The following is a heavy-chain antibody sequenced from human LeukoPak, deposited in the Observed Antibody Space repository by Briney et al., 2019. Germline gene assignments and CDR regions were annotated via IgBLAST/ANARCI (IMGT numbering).Heavy chain of an antibody. D-gene: IGHD5-18*01. CDR3: ARDLRFSYGYGIVDY. Sequence: ASVKVSCKASGGTFSSYAISWVRQAPGQGLEWMGWSGADNGNTNYAQKVQDRVTMTTDTSTTTAYMELRSLTSDDTAVYYCARDLRFSYGYGIVDYWGQGTLVTVSS. J-gene: IGHJ4*02. CDR2: SGADNGNT. V-gene: IGHV1-18*01. CDR1: GGTFSSYA.